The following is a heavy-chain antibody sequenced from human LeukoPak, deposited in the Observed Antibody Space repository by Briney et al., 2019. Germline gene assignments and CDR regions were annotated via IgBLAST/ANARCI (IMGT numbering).Heavy chain of an antibody. CDR1: GYTFTSYG. D-gene: IGHD2-15*01. J-gene: IGHJ3*02. CDR3: ARVKVVAAGIPDAFDI. Sequence: GASVKVSCKASGYTFTSYGISWVRQAPGQGLAWMGWISAYNGNTNYAQKLQGRVTMTTDTSTSTAYMELRSLRSDDTAVYYCARVKVVAAGIPDAFDIWGQGTMVTVSS. V-gene: IGHV1-18*01. CDR2: ISAYNGNT.